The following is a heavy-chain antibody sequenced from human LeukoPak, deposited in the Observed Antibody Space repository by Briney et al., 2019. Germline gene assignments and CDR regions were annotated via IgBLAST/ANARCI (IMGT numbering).Heavy chain of an antibody. CDR3: AATYDFWSGDAYYFDY. CDR2: IVVGSGNT. Sequence: VASVKVSCKASGFIFTSSAMQWVRQARGQRLEWIGWIVVGSGNTNYAQKFQERVTITRDMSTSTAYMELSSLRSEDTAVYYCAATYDFWSGDAYYFDYWGQGTLVTVSS. CDR1: GFIFTSSA. D-gene: IGHD3-3*01. V-gene: IGHV1-58*02. J-gene: IGHJ4*02.